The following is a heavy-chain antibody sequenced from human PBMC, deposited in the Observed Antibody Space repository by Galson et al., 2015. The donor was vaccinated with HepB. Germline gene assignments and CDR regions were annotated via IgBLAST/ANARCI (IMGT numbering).Heavy chain of an antibody. D-gene: IGHD2-2*01. CDR2: IIPIFGTA. V-gene: IGHV1-69*13. CDR1: GCTFSSYA. Sequence: SVKVSCKASGCTFSSYAISWVRQAPGQGLEWMGGIIPIFGTANYAQKFQGRVTITADESTSTAYMELSSLRSEDTAVYYCARPNGIGCSSTSCQFDYWGQGTLVTVSS. CDR3: ARPNGIGCSSTSCQFDY. J-gene: IGHJ4*02.